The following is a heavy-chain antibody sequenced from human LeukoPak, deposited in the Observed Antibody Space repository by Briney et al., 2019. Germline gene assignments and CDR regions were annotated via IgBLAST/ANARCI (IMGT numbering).Heavy chain of an antibody. V-gene: IGHV4-59*01. D-gene: IGHD6-13*01. J-gene: IGHJ2*01. Sequence: SETLSLTCTVSGGSIRSYYWSWIRQPPGKGLEWIGYIYYSGSTNYNPSLKSRVTISVDTSKDQFSLKLSSVTAADTAVYYCARVYYSSSYDYWYFDLWGRGTLVTVSS. CDR2: IYYSGST. CDR1: GGSIRSYY. CDR3: ARVYYSSSYDYWYFDL.